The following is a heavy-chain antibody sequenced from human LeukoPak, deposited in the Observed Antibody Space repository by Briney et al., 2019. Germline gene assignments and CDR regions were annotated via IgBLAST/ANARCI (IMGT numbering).Heavy chain of an antibody. CDR3: APEGVGSSSSGGFDY. CDR1: GFTFTSSA. V-gene: IGHV1-58*02. J-gene: IGHJ4*02. D-gene: IGHD6-6*01. CDR2: IVVGRGNT. Sequence: ASVKVSCKASGFTFTSSAMQWMRQAHGQRLEWIGLIVVGRGNTNYAQKFQERVTITRDTSTSTAYMELSSLRSEDTAVYYCAPEGVGSSSSGGFDYWGQGTLVTVSS.